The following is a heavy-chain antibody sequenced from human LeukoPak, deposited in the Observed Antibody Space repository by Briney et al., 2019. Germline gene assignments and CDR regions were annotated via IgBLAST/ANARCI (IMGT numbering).Heavy chain of an antibody. CDR2: ISAYNGNT. CDR3: AILTYYYDSSGYYYGDY. J-gene: IGHJ4*02. Sequence: ASVKVSCKASGYTFTGYYMHWVRQAPGQGLEWMGWISAYNGNTNYAQKLQGRVTMTTDTSTSTAYMELRSLRSDDTAVYYCAILTYYYDSSGYYYGDYWGQGTLVTVSS. D-gene: IGHD3-22*01. V-gene: IGHV1-18*04. CDR1: GYTFTGYY.